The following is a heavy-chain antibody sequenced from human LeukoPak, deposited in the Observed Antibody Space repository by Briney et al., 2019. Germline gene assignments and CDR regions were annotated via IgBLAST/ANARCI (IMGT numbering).Heavy chain of an antibody. V-gene: IGHV3-30-3*01. CDR2: ISYDGSNK. D-gene: IGHD6-19*01. J-gene: IGHJ4*02. CDR3: ASRHSSGWLDY. CDR1: GFTFSSYA. Sequence: PGRSLRLSCAASGFTFSSYAMHWVRQAPGKGLEWVAVISYDGSNKYYADSVKGRFTISRDNSKNTLYLQMNSLRAEDTAVYYCASRHSSGWLDYWGQGTLVTVSP.